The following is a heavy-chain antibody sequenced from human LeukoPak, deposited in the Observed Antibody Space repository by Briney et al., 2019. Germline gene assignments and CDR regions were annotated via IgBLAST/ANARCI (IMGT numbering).Heavy chain of an antibody. CDR3: ARGGFSHGFDI. CDR1: EFTFSSYW. D-gene: IGHD3-3*01. CDR2: VNNDGSDR. Sequence: GGSLRLSCAASEFTFSSYWMHWVRQAPGKDLVWVSRVNNDGSDRIYADSVKGRFTISRDNAKNTVYLQMNSLRAEDTAVYYCARGGFSHGFDIWGQGAMVTVSS. V-gene: IGHV3-74*01. J-gene: IGHJ3*02.